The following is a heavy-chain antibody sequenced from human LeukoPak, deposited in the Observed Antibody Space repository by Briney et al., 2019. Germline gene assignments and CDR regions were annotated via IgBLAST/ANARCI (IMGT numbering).Heavy chain of an antibody. CDR1: GFTFSSYW. V-gene: IGHV3-7*01. D-gene: IGHD4-11*01. CDR3: ARGRTSGGMTTEIDF. Sequence: PGGSLRLSCAASGFTFSSYWMSWVRQAPGKGLEWVANIKQDGSEKYYVDSVKGRFTISRDDAKNSLYLQMNSLRAEDTAVYYCARGRTSGGMTTEIDFWGQGTLVTVSS. J-gene: IGHJ4*02. CDR2: IKQDGSEK.